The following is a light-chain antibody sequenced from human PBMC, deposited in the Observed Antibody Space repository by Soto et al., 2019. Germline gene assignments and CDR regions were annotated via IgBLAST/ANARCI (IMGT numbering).Light chain of an antibody. CDR2: VAS. CDR3: QQYNVCPLT. Sequence: EIVMTQFPATLSVSLGERATLSCRASQSVSSNLAWYQHKPGQTPKLLIYVASTRANGIPARFSGSGSGTEFTLTISSLQSEDFAIYYCQQYNVCPLTFGGGTKVEFK. V-gene: IGKV3-15*01. CDR1: QSVSSN. J-gene: IGKJ4*01.